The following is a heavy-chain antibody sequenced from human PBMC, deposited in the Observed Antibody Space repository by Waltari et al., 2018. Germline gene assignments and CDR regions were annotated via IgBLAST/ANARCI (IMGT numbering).Heavy chain of an antibody. J-gene: IGHJ3*02. CDR1: GFTFSSYS. V-gene: IGHV3-21*01. CDR3: AREGGSYWGAFDI. CDR2: ISRSSSYI. Sequence: EVQLVESGGGLVKPGGSLRLSCAASGFTFSSYSMNWVRQAPGKGLEWVSSISRSSSYIYYADSVKGRFTISRDNAKNSLYLQMNSLRAEDTAVYYCAREGGSYWGAFDIWGQGTMVTVSS. D-gene: IGHD1-26*01.